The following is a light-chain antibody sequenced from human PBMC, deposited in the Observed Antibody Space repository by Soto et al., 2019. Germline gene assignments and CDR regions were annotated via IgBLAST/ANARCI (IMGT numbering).Light chain of an antibody. CDR2: DVS. V-gene: IGKV1D-13*01. CDR1: QGISRT. CDR3: QQLNNYQGT. Sequence: GDRVTITCRASQGISRTLAWYQQKPGEPPKLLIYDVSTLETGVPSRFSGGGSGTDFTLTINSLQAEDFGTYYCQQLNNYQGTFGQGTRLET. J-gene: IGKJ5*01.